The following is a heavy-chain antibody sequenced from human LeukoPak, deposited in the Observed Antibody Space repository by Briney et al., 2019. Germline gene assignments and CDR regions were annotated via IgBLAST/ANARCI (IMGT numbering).Heavy chain of an antibody. V-gene: IGHV3-48*02. CDR1: GFTFSSYW. CDR2: INSNSRTI. CDR3: ARDPTISGSYSDY. D-gene: IGHD1-26*01. J-gene: IGHJ4*02. Sequence: GGSLRLSCAASGFTFSSYWMSWVRQAPGKGLEWVSYINSNSRTIYYADSVKGRFTVSRDNAKNSLYLQMNSLRDEDTAVYYCARDPTISGSYSDYWGQGTLVTVSS.